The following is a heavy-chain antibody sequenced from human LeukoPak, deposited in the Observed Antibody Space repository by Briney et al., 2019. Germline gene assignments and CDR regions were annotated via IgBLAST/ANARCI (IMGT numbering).Heavy chain of an antibody. Sequence: GGSPRLSCAASGFTFSQYWMSWVRQAPGKGLEWVGRIKTESEGETKDYAAPVKGRFTVSRDDSKNAFYLVMNSLKIDDTAIYYCTTGIDDGGGYWGQGTLVTVSS. J-gene: IGHJ4*02. V-gene: IGHV3-15*01. CDR3: TTGIDDGGGY. D-gene: IGHD3-10*01. CDR1: GFTFSQYW. CDR2: IKTESEGETK.